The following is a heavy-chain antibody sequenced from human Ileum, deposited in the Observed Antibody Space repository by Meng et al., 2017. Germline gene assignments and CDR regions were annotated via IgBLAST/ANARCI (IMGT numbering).Heavy chain of an antibody. CDR2: IWHDGSRE. J-gene: IGHJ4*02. Sequence: VAWVGSGGDVGPHGWSLGLSCSTSGFIFSSKGMHWVRQAPGKGLEWVAVIWHDGSRESYADSVKGRFTISRDNSKNTLYLQMNSLRAEDTAVYYCARDRQWELTRGRFDYWGQGTLVTASS. D-gene: IGHD1-26*01. CDR3: ARDRQWELTRGRFDY. V-gene: IGHV3-33*01. CDR1: GFIFSSKG.